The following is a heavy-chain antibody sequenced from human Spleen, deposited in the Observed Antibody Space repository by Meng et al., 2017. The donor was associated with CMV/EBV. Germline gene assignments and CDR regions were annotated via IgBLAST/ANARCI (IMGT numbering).Heavy chain of an antibody. Sequence: GESLKISCAASAFIVSNNYMTWVRQAPGKGLEWVSIIYSGGMTYYADSVKGRFTISRDNSKNTLYLQMNSLRAEDTAVYYCARGGAAPDVWGQGTTVTVSS. J-gene: IGHJ6*02. V-gene: IGHV3-53*01. CDR1: AFIVSNNY. D-gene: IGHD2-15*01. CDR3: ARGGAAPDV. CDR2: IYSGGMT.